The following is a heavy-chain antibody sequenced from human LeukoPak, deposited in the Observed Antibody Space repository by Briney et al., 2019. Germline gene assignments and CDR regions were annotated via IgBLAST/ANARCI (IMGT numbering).Heavy chain of an antibody. V-gene: IGHV1-8*01. Sequence: GASVKVSCKASGYTFTSYDINWVRQATGQGLEWMGWMNPNSGNTGYAQKFQGRVTMTRNTSISTAYMELSSLRSEDTAVYYCARLRKRKGSGYYYVNYYIDVWGKGTTVTVSS. CDR1: GYTFTSYD. CDR2: MNPNSGNT. CDR3: ARLRKRKGSGYYYVNYYIDV. J-gene: IGHJ6*03. D-gene: IGHD3-22*01.